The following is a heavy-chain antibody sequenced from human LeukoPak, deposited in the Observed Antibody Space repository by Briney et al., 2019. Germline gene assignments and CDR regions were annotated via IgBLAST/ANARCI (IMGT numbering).Heavy chain of an antibody. Sequence: SETLSLTCTVSGGSISSGSYYWGWIRQPPGKGLEWIGSIYYNENRYFSGTSDYNPSLKSRVTISLDTSKNQFSLKLNSVTAADTAVYFCARAAGSGLIDYWGQGILVTVSS. CDR2: IYYNENRYFSGTS. V-gene: IGHV4-39*07. CDR3: ARAAGSGLIDY. J-gene: IGHJ4*02. D-gene: IGHD6-19*01. CDR1: GGSISSGSYY.